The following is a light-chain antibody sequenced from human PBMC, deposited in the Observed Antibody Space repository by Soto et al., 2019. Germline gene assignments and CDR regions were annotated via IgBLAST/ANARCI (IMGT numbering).Light chain of an antibody. CDR3: CSYAGSPYV. J-gene: IGLJ1*01. Sequence: SALTQPASVSGSPGQSITISCTGTSSDVGNYNLVSWYQHRPSKGPKLMIYEVSKRPSGVSNRFAGFKAGNTASLTISGLQAEDDADYYCCSYAGSPYVFGTGTKLTVL. V-gene: IGLV2-23*02. CDR2: EVS. CDR1: SSDVGNYNL.